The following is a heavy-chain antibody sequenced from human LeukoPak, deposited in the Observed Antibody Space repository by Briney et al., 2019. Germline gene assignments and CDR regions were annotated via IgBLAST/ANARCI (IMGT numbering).Heavy chain of an antibody. V-gene: IGHV3-20*01. Sequence: GGSLRLSCAASGVIFDEYGMSWVRQAPGKGLEWVSGINWNAANTGYGDSVKGRFTISRDNAKNSLHLQISSLRAEDTTLYHAARVQYDTSIHHNAFDIWGQGTMVTVSS. CDR1: GVIFDEYG. CDR3: ARVQYDTSIHHNAFDI. CDR2: INWNAANT. J-gene: IGHJ3*02. D-gene: IGHD3-9*01.